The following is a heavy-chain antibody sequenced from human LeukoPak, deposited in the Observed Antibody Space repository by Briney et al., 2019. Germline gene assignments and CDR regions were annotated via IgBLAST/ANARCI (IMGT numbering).Heavy chain of an antibody. Sequence: GGSLRLSCAASGFTFSRYGMHWVRQAPGKGLEWVAFIRYDGSNKFYADSVKGRFTISRDNAKKSVYLQMNSLRAEGTAVYYCARGGSYLSAFDIWGQGTMVTVSS. CDR1: GFTFSRYG. CDR3: ARGGSYLSAFDI. V-gene: IGHV3-30*02. J-gene: IGHJ3*02. CDR2: IRYDGSNK. D-gene: IGHD1-26*01.